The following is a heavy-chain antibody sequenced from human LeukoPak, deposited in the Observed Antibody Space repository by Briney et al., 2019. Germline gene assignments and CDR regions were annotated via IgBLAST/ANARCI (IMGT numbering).Heavy chain of an antibody. CDR2: LSGSGSST. D-gene: IGHD4/OR15-4a*01. J-gene: IGHJ4*02. V-gene: IGHV3-23*01. Sequence: GGSLRLSCVVSGFTFNRCWMNWVRQAPGKGLEWVSGLSGSGSSTDYADSVKGRFTVSRDNSKNTLFLQMNSLRAEDTAIYYCAKERDYGPADYWGQGTLVTVSS. CDR3: AKERDYGPADY. CDR1: GFTFNRCW.